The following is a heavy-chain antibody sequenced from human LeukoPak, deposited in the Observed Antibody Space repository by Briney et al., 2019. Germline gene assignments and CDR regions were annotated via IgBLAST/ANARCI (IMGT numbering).Heavy chain of an antibody. CDR2: IYTSGST. D-gene: IGHD5-18*01. CDR1: GGSISSYY. Sequence: SETLSLTCTVSGGSISSYYWSWIRQPAGKGLKWIGRIYTSGSTNYNPSLKSRVTMSVDTSKNQFSLKLSSVTAADTAVYYCAREVWIQLWLGWFDPWGQGTLVTVSS. V-gene: IGHV4-4*07. CDR3: AREVWIQLWLGWFDP. J-gene: IGHJ5*02.